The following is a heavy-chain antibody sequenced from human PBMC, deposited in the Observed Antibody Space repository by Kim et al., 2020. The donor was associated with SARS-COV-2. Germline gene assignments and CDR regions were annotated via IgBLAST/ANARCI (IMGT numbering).Heavy chain of an antibody. CDR3: TASRIGGLWFRELFSGWGENYYYGLDV. CDR2: IDHSGST. J-gene: IGHJ6*02. Sequence: SETLSLTCTVSGASITSSSYYWSWIRQHPGKGLEWIWYIDHSGSTYYNPSLQSRVIISLDTSKNQVSLKMNSVTAADTAVFYCTASRIGGLWFRELFSGWGENYYYGLDVWGQGATVTVSS. CDR1: GASITSSSYY. D-gene: IGHD3-10*01. V-gene: IGHV4-31*03.